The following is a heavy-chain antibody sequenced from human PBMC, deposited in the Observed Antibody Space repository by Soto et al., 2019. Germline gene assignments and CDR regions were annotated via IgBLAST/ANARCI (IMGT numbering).Heavy chain of an antibody. V-gene: IGHV3-23*01. Sequence: EVQLLESGGGLVQPGGSLRLSCAASGFTFSSYAMSWVRQAPGKGLEWVSAISGSGGSTYYADSVKGRFTISRDNSKNTLYLQMNNLRAEDTAVYYCAKDRGYCSGGSCYSGDNWFDPWGQGTLVTVSS. CDR1: GFTFSSYA. CDR3: AKDRGYCSGGSCYSGDNWFDP. J-gene: IGHJ5*02. CDR2: ISGSGGST. D-gene: IGHD2-15*01.